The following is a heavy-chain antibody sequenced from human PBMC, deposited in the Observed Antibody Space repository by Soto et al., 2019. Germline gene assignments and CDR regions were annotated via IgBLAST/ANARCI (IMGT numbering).Heavy chain of an antibody. J-gene: IGHJ6*03. CDR2: ISGSGGST. D-gene: IGHD5-12*01. CDR3: AKFIVATIADYYYMDF. CDR1: GFTFSSYA. V-gene: IGHV3-23*01. Sequence: EVQLLESGGGLVQPGGSLRLSCAASGFTFSSYAMSWVRQAPGKGLEWVSAISGSGGSTYYADSVKGRFTISRDNSKNTLYLPMNSLRAEDTAVDYCAKFIVATIADYYYMDFWGKGTTVTVSS.